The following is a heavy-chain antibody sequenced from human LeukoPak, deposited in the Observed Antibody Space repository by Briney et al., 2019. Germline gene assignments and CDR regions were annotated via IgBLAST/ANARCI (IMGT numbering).Heavy chain of an antibody. CDR2: INTNTGNP. CDR1: GYTFTSYA. D-gene: IGHD3-3*01. Sequence: ASVKVSCKASGYTFTSYAMNWVRQAPGQGLEWMGWINTNTGNPTYAQGFTGRFVFSLDTSVSTAYLQISSLKAEDTAVYYCARDGQRYYDFWSGYYSSWFDPWGQGTLVTVSS. V-gene: IGHV7-4-1*02. J-gene: IGHJ5*02. CDR3: ARDGQRYYDFWSGYYSSWFDP.